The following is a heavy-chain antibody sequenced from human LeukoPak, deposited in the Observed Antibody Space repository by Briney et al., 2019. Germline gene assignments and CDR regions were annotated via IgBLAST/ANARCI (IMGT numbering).Heavy chain of an antibody. CDR3: ARAMLIRRSVFDY. CDR2: ISSSSSYI. CDR1: GFTFSSYS. D-gene: IGHD2-21*01. V-gene: IGHV3-21*01. J-gene: IGHJ4*02. Sequence: PGGSLRLSCAASGFTFSSYSMNWVRQAPGKGLEWVSSISSSSSYIYYADSVKGRFTISRDNAKNSLYLQMNSLRAEDTAVYYCARAMLIRRSVFDYWGQGTLVTVSS.